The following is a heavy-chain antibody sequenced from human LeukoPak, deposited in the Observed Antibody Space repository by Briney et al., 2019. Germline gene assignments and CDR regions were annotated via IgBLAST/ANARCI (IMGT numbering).Heavy chain of an antibody. CDR2: INPNSGGT. CDR3: AAEGSGYCSGGSCDD. Sequence: SVKVSCKASGYTFTGYYMHWVRQAPGQGLECMGWINPNSGGTNYEQKFEGRVTMTRDTSISTAYMELSRLRSDDTAVYYCAAEGSGYCSGGSCDDWGQGTLVTVSS. V-gene: IGHV1-2*02. J-gene: IGHJ4*02. CDR1: GYTFTGYY. D-gene: IGHD2-15*01.